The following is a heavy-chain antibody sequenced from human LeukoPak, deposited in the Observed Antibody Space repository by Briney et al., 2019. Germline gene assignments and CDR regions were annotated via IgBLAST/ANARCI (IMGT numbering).Heavy chain of an antibody. J-gene: IGHJ5*02. D-gene: IGHD5-18*01. V-gene: IGHV1-69*13. CDR3: ARVDVDTAMVTFGWFDP. Sequence: SVKVSCKASGGTFSSYAISWVRQAPGQGLEWMGGIIPIFGTANYAQKFQGRVTITADESTSTAYMELSSLRSEDTAVYYCARVDVDTAMVTFGWFDPWGQGTLVTVSS. CDR1: GGTFSSYA. CDR2: IIPIFGTA.